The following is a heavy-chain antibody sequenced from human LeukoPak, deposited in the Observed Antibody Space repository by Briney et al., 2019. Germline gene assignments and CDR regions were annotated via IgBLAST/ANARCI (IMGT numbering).Heavy chain of an antibody. D-gene: IGHD3-22*01. CDR1: GGSISSYS. CDR3: ARGERNDSSGYYPGVADY. CDR2: IYTSGST. J-gene: IGHJ4*02. Sequence: SETLSLTCTVSGGSISSYSWSWIRQPAGKGLEWIGRIYTSGSTNYNPSLKSRVTISGYKSKSQFSLKLSSVTAADTAVYYCARGERNDSSGYYPGVADYWGQGTLVTVSS. V-gene: IGHV4-4*07.